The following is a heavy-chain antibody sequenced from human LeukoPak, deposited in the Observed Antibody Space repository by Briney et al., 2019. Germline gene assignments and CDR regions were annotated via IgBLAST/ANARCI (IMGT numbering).Heavy chain of an antibody. Sequence: GSLRLSCAASGFTFSSYWMHWVRQAPGKGLVWVSRIKSDGSTNYADSVKGRFTISRDNAKNTVSLQMNSLRAEDTGVYYCAGAPSDFRHWGQGTLVTVSS. CDR1: GFTFSSYW. D-gene: IGHD6-6*01. J-gene: IGHJ1*01. CDR3: AGAPSDFRH. V-gene: IGHV3-74*01. CDR2: IKSDGST.